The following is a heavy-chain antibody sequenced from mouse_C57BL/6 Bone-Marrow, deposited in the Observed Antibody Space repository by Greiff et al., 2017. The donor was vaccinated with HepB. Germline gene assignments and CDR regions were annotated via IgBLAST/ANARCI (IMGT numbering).Heavy chain of an antibody. V-gene: IGHV1-64*01. CDR1: GYTFTSYW. CDR2: IHPNSGST. Sequence: VQLQQSGAELVKPGASVKLSCKASGYTFTSYWMHWVKQRPGQGLEWIGMIHPNSGSTNYNEKFKSKATLTVDKSSSTAYMQLSSLTSEDSAVYYCARSQGGLAMDYWGQGTSVTVSS. J-gene: IGHJ4*01. CDR3: ARSQGGLAMDY.